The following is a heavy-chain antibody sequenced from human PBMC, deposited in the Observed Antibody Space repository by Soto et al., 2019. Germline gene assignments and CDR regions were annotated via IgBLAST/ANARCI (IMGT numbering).Heavy chain of an antibody. D-gene: IGHD3-10*01. Sequence: EVQVVESGGGLVQPGGSLRLSCAASGFTFSNYWMSWVRQAPGKGLEWVANIKQGGTEKYYVDSVKGRFTISRDNAKNSLYLQMNSLRAEDTAVYYCARDRGSGSYYSAFFDCWGQGTLVTVAS. CDR3: ARDRGSGSYYSAFFDC. V-gene: IGHV3-7*01. CDR1: GFTFSNYW. J-gene: IGHJ4*02. CDR2: IKQGGTEK.